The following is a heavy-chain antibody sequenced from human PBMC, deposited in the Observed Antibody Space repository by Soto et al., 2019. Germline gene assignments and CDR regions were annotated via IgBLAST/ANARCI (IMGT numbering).Heavy chain of an antibody. V-gene: IGHV3-15*01. D-gene: IGHD2-2*01. J-gene: IGHJ6*02. CDR2: IKSKTDGGTT. Sequence: PGGSLRLSCAASGFTFSNAWMSWVRQAPGKGLEWVGCIKSKTDGGTTDYAAPVKGRFTISRDDSKNTLYLQMNSLKTEDTAVYYCTTHCSSTSCYLDYYYGMDVWGQGTTVTVSS. CDR1: GFTFSNAW. CDR3: TTHCSSTSCYLDYYYGMDV.